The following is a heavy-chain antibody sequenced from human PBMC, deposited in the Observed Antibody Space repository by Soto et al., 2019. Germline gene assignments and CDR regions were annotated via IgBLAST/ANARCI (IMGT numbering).Heavy chain of an antibody. Sequence: QLQLQESGPGLVKPSETLSLTCTVSGGSISSSSTYYWGWIRQPPGKGLEWIGSISYSGSTYYNPSLKSRVTISVDTSRNQFSLQLSSVTAADTAVYYCARPKPALGGRSCYYFDCWGQGTLVTVSS. J-gene: IGHJ4*02. V-gene: IGHV4-39*01. CDR1: GGSISSSSTYY. CDR3: ARPKPALGGRSCYYFDC. CDR2: ISYSGST. D-gene: IGHD3-16*01.